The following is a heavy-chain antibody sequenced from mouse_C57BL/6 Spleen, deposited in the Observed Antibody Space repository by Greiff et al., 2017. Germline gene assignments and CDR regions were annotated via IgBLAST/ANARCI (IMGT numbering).Heavy chain of an antibody. CDR3: TLYEYDSVGDY. V-gene: IGHV1-15*01. CDR2: IDPETGGT. D-gene: IGHD2-4*01. CDR1: GYTFTDYE. Sequence: QVQLQQSGAELVRPGASVTLSCKASGYTFTDYEMHWVKQTPVHGLEWIGAIDPETGGTAYNQKFKGKAILTADKSSSTAYMELRSLTSEDSAVYYCTLYEYDSVGDYWGQGTTLTVSS. J-gene: IGHJ2*01.